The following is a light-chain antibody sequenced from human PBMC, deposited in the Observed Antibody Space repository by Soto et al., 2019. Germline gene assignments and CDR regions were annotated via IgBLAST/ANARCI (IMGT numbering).Light chain of an antibody. J-gene: IGLJ3*02. CDR3: SSYTSSSTRG. CDR1: SSDVGGYNY. V-gene: IGLV2-14*01. Sequence: QSALTQPASVSGSPGQSITISCTGTSSDVGGYNYVSWYQQHPGKAPKLMIYDVSNRPSGVCNRFSGSKSGNTASLTISGLQAEDEADYYCSSYTSSSTRGFGGGTKVTVL. CDR2: DVS.